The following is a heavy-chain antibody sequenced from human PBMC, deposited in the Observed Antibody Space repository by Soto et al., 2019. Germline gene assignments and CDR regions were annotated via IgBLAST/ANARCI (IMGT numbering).Heavy chain of an antibody. J-gene: IGHJ4*02. CDR1: GFTVSSNY. CDR2: IYSGGST. V-gene: IGHV3-53*04. Sequence: GGSLRLSCAASGFTVSSNYMSWVRQAPGKGLEWVSVIYSGGSTYYADSVKGRFTISRHNSKNTLYLQMNSLRAEDTAVYYCARDLYCSGGSCTDYWGQGTLVTVSS. CDR3: ARDLYCSGGSCTDY. D-gene: IGHD2-15*01.